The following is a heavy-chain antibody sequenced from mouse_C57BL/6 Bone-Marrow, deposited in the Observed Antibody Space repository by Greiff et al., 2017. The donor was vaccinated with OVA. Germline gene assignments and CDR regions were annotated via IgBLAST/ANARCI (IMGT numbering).Heavy chain of an antibody. D-gene: IGHD2-2*01. J-gene: IGHJ3*01. Sequence: EVHLVESGGGLVQPGGSLKLSCAASGFTFSDYGMAWVRQAPRKGPEWVAFISNLAYSLYYADTVTGRFPISRENAKNTLYLEMSSLRSEDTAMYYCARQDYGYDVGFAYWGQGTLVTVSA. CDR1: GFTFSDYG. CDR2: ISNLAYSL. CDR3: ARQDYGYDVGFAY. V-gene: IGHV5-15*01.